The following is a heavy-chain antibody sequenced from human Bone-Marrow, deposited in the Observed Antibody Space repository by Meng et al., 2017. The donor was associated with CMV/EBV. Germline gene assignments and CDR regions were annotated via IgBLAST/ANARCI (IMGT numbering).Heavy chain of an antibody. J-gene: IGHJ4*02. CDR3: ARGRYNGNY. Sequence: GESLKISCAASGFTFSDYYMSWSRQAPGKGLEWVSYISSSGSTIYYADSVKGRFTISRDNAKNSLYLQRNSLRADDTAVYYCARGRYNGNYWGQGTLVTVSS. V-gene: IGHV3-11*01. CDR2: ISSSGSTI. D-gene: IGHD1-14*01. CDR1: GFTFSDYY.